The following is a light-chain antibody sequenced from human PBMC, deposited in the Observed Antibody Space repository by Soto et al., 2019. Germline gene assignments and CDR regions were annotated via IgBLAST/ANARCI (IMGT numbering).Light chain of an antibody. CDR1: QSITNY. J-gene: IGKJ4*01. Sequence: IQKGKSVDPRCASVVTRVTITCRASQSITNYLNWYQQRPGKVPQLLIYETSLLQSGVSSRCSGSGSGTDFTLTISSLQAEDFATYYCQQTRSYPSTFGG. V-gene: IGKV1-39*01. CDR3: QQTRSYPST. CDR2: ETS.